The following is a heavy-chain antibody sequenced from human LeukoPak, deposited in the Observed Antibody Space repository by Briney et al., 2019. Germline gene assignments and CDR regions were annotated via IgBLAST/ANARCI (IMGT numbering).Heavy chain of an antibody. CDR1: GDSISSYY. Sequence: SSETLSLTCTVSGDSISSYYWGWIRQPPGKGLEWIGCIYYTGSTNYNPSLKSRVTISLDTSNDQFSLKLNSVTAADTAVYYCARGEYSSGSSPLRNWGQGTLVTVSS. V-gene: IGHV4-59*01. CDR3: ARGEYSSGSSPLRN. D-gene: IGHD3-22*01. CDR2: IYYTGST. J-gene: IGHJ4*02.